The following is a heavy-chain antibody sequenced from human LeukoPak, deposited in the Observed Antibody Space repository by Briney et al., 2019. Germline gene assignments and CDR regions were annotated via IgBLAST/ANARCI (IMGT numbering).Heavy chain of an antibody. CDR1: GGSISSSSYY. D-gene: IGHD1-26*01. CDR3: AREGIVGAPSEFDY. CDR2: IYYSGST. J-gene: IGHJ4*02. Sequence: SETLSLTCTVSGGSISSSSYYWGWIRQPPGKGLEWIGSIYYSGSTYYNPSLKSRVTISVDTSKNQFSLKLSSVTAADTAVYYCAREGIVGAPSEFDYWGQGTLVTVSS. V-gene: IGHV4-39*07.